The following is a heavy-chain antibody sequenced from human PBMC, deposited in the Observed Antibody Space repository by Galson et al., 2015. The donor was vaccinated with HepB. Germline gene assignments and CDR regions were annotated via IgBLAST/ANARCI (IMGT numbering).Heavy chain of an antibody. CDR2: ISYDGSNK. V-gene: IGHV3-30-3*01. D-gene: IGHD3-10*01. CDR3: ARDYYGSGSRAVCLVG. CDR1: GFTFSSYA. Sequence: SLRLSCAASGFTFSSYAMHWVRQAPGKGLEWVAVISYDGSNKYYADSVKGRFTISRDNSKNTLYLQMNSLRAEDTAVYYCARDYYGSGSRAVCLVGWGQGTLVTVSS. J-gene: IGHJ4*02.